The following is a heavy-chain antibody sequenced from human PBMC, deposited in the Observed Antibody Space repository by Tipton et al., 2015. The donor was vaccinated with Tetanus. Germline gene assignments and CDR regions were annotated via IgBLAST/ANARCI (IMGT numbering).Heavy chain of an antibody. V-gene: IGHV4-39*01. J-gene: IGHJ4*02. Sequence: TLSLTCTVPGGSISSSNYYWGWIRQPPGKGLEWIGRIYYSGSTSYNPSLKSRVTISVDTSKNQFSLELNSVTAADTAVYYCARRGGDFLTGYYDSWGQGTLVTVSS. CDR2: IYYSGST. CDR1: GGSISSSNYY. CDR3: ARRGGDFLTGYYDS. D-gene: IGHD3-9*01.